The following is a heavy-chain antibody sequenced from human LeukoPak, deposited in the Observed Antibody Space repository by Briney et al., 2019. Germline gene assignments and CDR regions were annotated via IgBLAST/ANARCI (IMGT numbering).Heavy chain of an antibody. Sequence: SVKVSCKASGGTSITHIINWVRQAPGQGLEWMGRIIPMLGIPNYAQKFQGRVTITADKSTSTAYMELSSLRSEDTAVYYCARADRYCGGDCYQPEYFQHWGQGTLVTVSS. CDR1: GGTSITHI. D-gene: IGHD2-21*02. J-gene: IGHJ1*01. V-gene: IGHV1-69*02. CDR3: ARADRYCGGDCYQPEYFQH. CDR2: IIPMLGIP.